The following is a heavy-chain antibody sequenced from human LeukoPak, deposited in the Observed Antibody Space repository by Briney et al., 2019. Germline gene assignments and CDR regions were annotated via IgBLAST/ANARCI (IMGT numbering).Heavy chain of an antibody. D-gene: IGHD5-12*01. J-gene: IGHJ6*02. CDR3: ARELVAPYGMDV. CDR2: ISYDGSNK. V-gene: IGHV3-30*03. CDR1: GFTFSSYG. Sequence: PSGGSPRLSCAASGFTFSSYGMHWVRQAPGKGLEWVAVISYDGSNKYYADSVKGRFTISRDNSKNTLYLQMNSPRAEDTAVYYCARELVAPYGMDVWGQGTTVTVSS.